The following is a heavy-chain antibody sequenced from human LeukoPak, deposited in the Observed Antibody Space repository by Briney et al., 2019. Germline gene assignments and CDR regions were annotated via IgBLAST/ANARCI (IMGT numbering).Heavy chain of an antibody. CDR2: IYSGGIYNDGTT. D-gene: IGHD5-18*01. J-gene: IGHJ3*02. V-gene: IGHV3-23*03. CDR1: GFTFDTYA. Sequence: GGSLRLSCAASGFTFDTYALSWARRAPGKGLEWVSVIYSGGIYNDGTTNYGDSVKGRFTISRDNSKNTLYLQMNSLRAEDTAVYYCARRELLGYSYGLRTFNIWGQETTVTVSS. CDR3: ARRELLGYSYGLRTFNI.